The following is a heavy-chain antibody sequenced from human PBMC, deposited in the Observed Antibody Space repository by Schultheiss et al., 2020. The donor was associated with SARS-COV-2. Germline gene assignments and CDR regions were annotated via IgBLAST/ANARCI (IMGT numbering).Heavy chain of an antibody. V-gene: IGHV1-18*04. Sequence: ASVKVSCKASGYTFTGYYMHWVRQAPGQGLEWMGGIIPIFGTANYAQKLQGRVTMTTDTSTSTAYMELRSLRSDDTAVYYCAKILEGDAFDIWGQGTMVTVSS. J-gene: IGHJ3*02. D-gene: IGHD3-3*01. CDR3: AKILEGDAFDI. CDR1: GYTFTGYY. CDR2: IIPIFGTA.